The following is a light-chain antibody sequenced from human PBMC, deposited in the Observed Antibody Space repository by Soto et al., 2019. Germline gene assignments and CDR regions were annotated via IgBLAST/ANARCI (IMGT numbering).Light chain of an antibody. V-gene: IGKV3-20*01. CDR3: QQYGSSGT. J-gene: IGKJ1*01. Sequence: NVLKLSPGTLSLSKGERATLSCRASQSLSSSYLAWYQQKPGQAPRLLVYGASSRATGIPDRFSGSGSGTDFTLTISRLEPEDFAVYYCQQYGSSGTFGQGTKVDIK. CDR1: QSLSSSY. CDR2: GAS.